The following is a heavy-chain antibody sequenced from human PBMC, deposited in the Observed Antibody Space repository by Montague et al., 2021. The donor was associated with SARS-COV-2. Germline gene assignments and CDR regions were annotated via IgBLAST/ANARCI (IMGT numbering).Heavy chain of an antibody. D-gene: IGHD3-10*01. CDR2: ISYGGRT. V-gene: IGHV4-39*01. J-gene: IGHJ6*03. Sequence: SETLSLTCTLSGGSVSSSPYYWGWIRQPPGRGLEWVGSISYGGRTYFSPSLKSRLTISVDSSENQFSLMLSSVTAADTAVYYCASSYYYGSGAYVYNYYMDVWGKGTTVTVSS. CDR3: ASSYYYGSGAYVYNYYMDV. CDR1: GGSVSSSPYY.